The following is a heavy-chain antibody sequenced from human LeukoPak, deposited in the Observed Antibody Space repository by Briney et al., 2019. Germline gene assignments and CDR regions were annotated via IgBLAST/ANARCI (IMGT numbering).Heavy chain of an antibody. J-gene: IGHJ6*03. V-gene: IGHV3-30*04. CDR2: YSSDGGEK. Sequence: GGSLRLSCEASGFTFSNYGIHWVRQTPGKGLEWVAAYSSDGGEKQYADSVKGRYHISRVNSKSTLYLQMNSLRAEDTALYYCAREGHYDILTGYSPLEYYFYYMDVWGKGTTVTV. D-gene: IGHD3-9*01. CDR3: AREGHYDILTGYSPLEYYFYYMDV. CDR1: GFTFSNYG.